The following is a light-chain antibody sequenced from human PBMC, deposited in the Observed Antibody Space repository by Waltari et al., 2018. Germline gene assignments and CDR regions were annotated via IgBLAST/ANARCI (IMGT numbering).Light chain of an antibody. V-gene: IGLV2-14*01. CDR1: SSHFGAFDY. J-gene: IGLJ3*02. CDR2: EVS. Sequence: QSALTQPASLSRSPGQSLTIPCPGTSSHFGAFDYVSWYQHHPGKAPNLMIYEVSNRPSGVSNRFSGSKSGNTASLTISGLQAEDEADYYCLSYTNTAARVFGGGTKLTVL. CDR3: LSYTNTAARV.